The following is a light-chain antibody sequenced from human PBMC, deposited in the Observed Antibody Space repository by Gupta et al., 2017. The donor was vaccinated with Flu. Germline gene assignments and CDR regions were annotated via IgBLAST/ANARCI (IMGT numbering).Light chain of an antibody. Sequence: SPATLSLSPGERATRSCRDSQSISTYLDWYQQKPGQTPRLIIYGASNRATGIPDRFSGSGSGTDFTLTSSSREPEDFAVYYWQQRSDWLTFGGGTKVEI. J-gene: IGKJ4*01. CDR3: QQRSDWLT. CDR2: GAS. V-gene: IGKV3-11*01. CDR1: QSISTY.